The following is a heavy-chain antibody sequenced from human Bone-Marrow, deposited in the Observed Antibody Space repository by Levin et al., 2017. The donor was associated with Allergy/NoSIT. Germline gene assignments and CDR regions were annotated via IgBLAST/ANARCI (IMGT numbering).Heavy chain of an antibody. CDR2: FAPEDGKP. D-gene: IGHD3-10*01. V-gene: IGHV1-24*01. Sequence: GESLKISCKVSGYRLTEFAMHWVRQSPGKGLEWMGGFAPEDGKPMYAQKFQGRVILTEDTSTNTAYMDLSSLTPDDTAMYYCAPGLLWFGELFGYWGQGTLVTVSS. CDR3: APGLLWFGELFGY. CDR1: GYRLTEFA. J-gene: IGHJ4*02.